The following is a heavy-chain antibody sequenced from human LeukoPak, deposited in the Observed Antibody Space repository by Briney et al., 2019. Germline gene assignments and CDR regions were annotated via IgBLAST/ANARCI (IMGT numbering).Heavy chain of an antibody. Sequence: GGSLRLSCAASGFTVSSNYMSWVRQAPGKGLEWVSVTYSGGSTYYADSVKGRFTISRDNSKNTLYLQMNSLRAEDTAVYYCARAHTYGDYYYYGMDVWGQGTTVTVSS. J-gene: IGHJ6*02. CDR2: TYSGGST. CDR3: ARAHTYGDYYYYGMDV. D-gene: IGHD4-17*01. CDR1: GFTVSSNY. V-gene: IGHV3-53*01.